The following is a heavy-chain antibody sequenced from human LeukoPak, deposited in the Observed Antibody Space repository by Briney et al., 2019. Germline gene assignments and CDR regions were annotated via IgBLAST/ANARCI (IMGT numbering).Heavy chain of an antibody. CDR1: GFTFRSYA. CDR3: AKDSKRWKTYYYEAGSYYFDY. Sequence: GGSLRLSCAASGFTFRSYAMSWVRQATGKGREWVAFIRYDGSNKYYADSVKGRFTISRDNSKNTLYLQMNSLRPEDTAVYYCAKDSKRWKTYYYEAGSYYFDYWGQGTRVTVSS. J-gene: IGHJ4*02. CDR2: IRYDGSNK. V-gene: IGHV3-30*02. D-gene: IGHD3-10*01.